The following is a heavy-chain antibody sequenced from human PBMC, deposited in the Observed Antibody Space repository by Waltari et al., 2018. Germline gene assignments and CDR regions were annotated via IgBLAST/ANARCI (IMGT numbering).Heavy chain of an antibody. Sequence: QIQLEQSGAEVKKPGAAVKVSCKVSGYTLSELSINWVRQAPGKGLEWMGGFDPEDGRSIFVQNFQGRVTTTEDTSTDTAYLELSSLRSEDTGLYYCATLRPNGGATLVYWGQGTLVTVSS. D-gene: IGHD2-8*01. CDR1: GYTLSELS. CDR2: FDPEDGRS. CDR3: ATLRPNGGATLVY. J-gene: IGHJ4*02. V-gene: IGHV1-24*01.